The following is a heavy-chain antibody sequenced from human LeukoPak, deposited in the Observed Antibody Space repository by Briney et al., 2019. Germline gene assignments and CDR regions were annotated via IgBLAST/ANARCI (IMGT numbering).Heavy chain of an antibody. J-gene: IGHJ3*02. CDR2: IYTSGST. CDR1: GGSISSGSYY. CDR3: ARTPMIVVVVDAFDI. V-gene: IGHV4-61*02. D-gene: IGHD3-22*01. Sequence: PSETLSLTCTVSGGSISSGSYYWSWIRQPAGKGLEWIGRIYTSGSTNYNPSLKSRVTISVDTSKNQFSLKLSSVTAADTAVYYCARTPMIVVVVDAFDIWGQGTMVTVSS.